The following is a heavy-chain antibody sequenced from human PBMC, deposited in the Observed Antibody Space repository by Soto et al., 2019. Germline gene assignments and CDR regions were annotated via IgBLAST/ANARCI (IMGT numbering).Heavy chain of an antibody. Sequence: VESLKISCQGSGYSFTTYWIGWVRQMPGKGLEWMGIIYPGNSDIRYSPSFQGQVTISADKSISTAYLKWSGLKASDTAMYYCARLGIWSYGMDVWGQGTTVTVS. J-gene: IGHJ6*02. V-gene: IGHV5-51*01. CDR3: ARLGIWSYGMDV. CDR2: IYPGNSDI. D-gene: IGHD3-16*01. CDR1: GYSFTTYW.